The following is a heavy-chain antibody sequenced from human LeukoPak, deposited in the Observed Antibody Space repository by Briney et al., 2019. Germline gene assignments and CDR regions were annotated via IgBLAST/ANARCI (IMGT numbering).Heavy chain of an antibody. CDR2: IYYSGST. CDR3: ARGGLEANWFDP. Sequence: SETLSLTCTVSGGSISSSSYYWGWIRQPPGKGLEWIGSIYYSGSTYYNPSLKSRVTISVDTSKNQFSLKLSSVTAADTAVYYCARGGLEANWFDPWGQGTLVTVSS. V-gene: IGHV4-39*01. CDR1: GGSISSSSYY. D-gene: IGHD1-1*01. J-gene: IGHJ5*02.